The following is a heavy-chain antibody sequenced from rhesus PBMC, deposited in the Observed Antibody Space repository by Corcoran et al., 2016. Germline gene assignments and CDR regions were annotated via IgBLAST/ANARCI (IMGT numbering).Heavy chain of an antibody. CDR3: ARVSPGLDS. V-gene: IGHV4S14*01. Sequence: QVQLQASGPGLVKPSETLSLNCAVSGYSISRGHYWGWIRQPPGKGLVWVGSICGSGGCNSLNPSPKGRVTLSLDTSKNQFSLKLSSVPAADTAVYYCARVSPGLDSWGQGVVVTVSS. J-gene: IGHJ6*01. CDR1: GYSISRGHY. CDR2: ICGSGGCN.